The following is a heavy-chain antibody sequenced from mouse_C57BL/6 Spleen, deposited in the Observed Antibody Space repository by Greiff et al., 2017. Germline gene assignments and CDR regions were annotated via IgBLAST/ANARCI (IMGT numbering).Heavy chain of an antibody. CDR3: ARNWDVFDY. V-gene: IGHV1-26*01. CDR2: INPNNGGT. D-gene: IGHD4-1*01. Sequence: EVKLQQSGPELVKPGASVKISCKASGYTFTDYYMNWVKQSHGKSLEWIGDINPNNGGTSYNQKFKGKATLTVDKSSSTAYMELRSLTSEDSAVYYCARNWDVFDYWGQGTTLTVSS. CDR1: GYTFTDYY. J-gene: IGHJ2*01.